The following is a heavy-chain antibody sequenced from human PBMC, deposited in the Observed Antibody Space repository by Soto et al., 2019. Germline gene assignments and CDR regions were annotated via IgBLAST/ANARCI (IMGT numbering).Heavy chain of an antibody. D-gene: IGHD2-15*01. V-gene: IGHV1-18*01. Sequence: QVQLVQSGAEVKKPGASVKVSCKASGYTFTSYGISWVRQDPGQGLEWMGWISAYNGNTNYAQKLQGRVTMTTDTSTSTAYMELRSLRSDDTAVYYCARDLVVAASQPDNWFDPWGQGTLVTVSS. J-gene: IGHJ5*02. CDR2: ISAYNGNT. CDR1: GYTFTSYG. CDR3: ARDLVVAASQPDNWFDP.